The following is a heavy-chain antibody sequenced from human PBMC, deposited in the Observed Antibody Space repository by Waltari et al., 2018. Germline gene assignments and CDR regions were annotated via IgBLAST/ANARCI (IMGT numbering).Heavy chain of an antibody. CDR1: GCTFRSYS. Sequence: EVQLVESGGGLVQPGRSLRLSCGCPGCTFRSYSMNWVRQVPGKGLEWVSYISGSSSTIYYADSVKGRFTISRDNAKNSMHLQMSSLRAEDTAVYYCATAARRRDVGDLSWGQGTLVTVSS. V-gene: IGHV3-48*01. CDR3: ATAARRRDVGDLS. J-gene: IGHJ4*02. D-gene: IGHD3-16*02. CDR2: ISGSSSTI.